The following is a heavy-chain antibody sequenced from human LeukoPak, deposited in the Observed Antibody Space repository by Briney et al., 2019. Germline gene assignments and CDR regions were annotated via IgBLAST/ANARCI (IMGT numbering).Heavy chain of an antibody. J-gene: IGHJ4*02. CDR2: ISGSGGST. CDR1: GFTFDDYA. Sequence: PGGSLRLSCAASGFTFDDYAMHWVRQAPGKGLEWVSAISGSGGSTYYADSVKGRFTISRDNSKNTLYLQMNSLRAEDTAVYYCAKDLGQWLVYFDYWGQGTLVTVSS. D-gene: IGHD6-19*01. CDR3: AKDLGQWLVYFDY. V-gene: IGHV3-23*01.